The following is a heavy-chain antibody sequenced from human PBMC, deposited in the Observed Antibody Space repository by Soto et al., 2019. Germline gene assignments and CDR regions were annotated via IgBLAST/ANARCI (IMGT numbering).Heavy chain of an antibody. CDR1: GYTFTSYD. J-gene: IGHJ3*02. CDR2: MNPNSGNT. V-gene: IGHV1-8*01. Sequence: QVQLVQSGAEVKKPGASVKVSCKASGYTFTSYDINWVRQATGQGLEWMGWMNPNSGNTGYAQKFQGRVTMTRNTSIGTAYMELSSLRSEDTAVYYCAREQLGIEDDAFDIWGQGTMVTVSS. D-gene: IGHD7-27*01. CDR3: AREQLGIEDDAFDI.